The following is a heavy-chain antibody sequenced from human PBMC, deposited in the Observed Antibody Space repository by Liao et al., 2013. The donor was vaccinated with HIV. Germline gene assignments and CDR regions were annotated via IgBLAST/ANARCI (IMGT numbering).Heavy chain of an antibody. CDR1: GGSISSYY. Sequence: QVQLQESGPGLVKPSETLSLTCTVSGGSISSYYWSWVRQPAGKGLEWIGRISTSGSANYNPSLTRRVTMSLDTSRNQFSLNLNSVTAADTAVYYCARERGFFDFWGQGTLVAVSS. D-gene: IGHD3-10*01. CDR3: ARERGFFDF. V-gene: IGHV4-4*07. J-gene: IGHJ4*02. CDR2: ISTSGSA.